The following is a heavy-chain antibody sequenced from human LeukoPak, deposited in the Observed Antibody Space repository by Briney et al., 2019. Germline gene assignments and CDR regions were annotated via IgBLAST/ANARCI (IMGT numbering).Heavy chain of an antibody. CDR1: GYSFTSYW. D-gene: IGHD5-24*01. V-gene: IGHV5-51*01. CDR2: IYPGDSDT. J-gene: IGHJ4*02. CDR3: ASHGPSRDGYNLGWY. Sequence: GESLKISCQGSGYSFTSYWIGWVRQMPGKGLAWMGIIYPGDSDTRYSPSFQGQVTISADKSISTAYLQWSSLKASDTAMYYCASHGPSRDGYNLGWYWGQGTLVTVSS.